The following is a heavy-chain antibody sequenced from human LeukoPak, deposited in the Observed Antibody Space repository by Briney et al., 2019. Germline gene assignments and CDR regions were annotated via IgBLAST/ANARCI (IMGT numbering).Heavy chain of an antibody. V-gene: IGHV3-48*01. CDR1: GLTFIGYS. CDR3: ARGSMALDY. Sequence: GGSLRLSRAASGLTFIGYSMNWVRQAPGRRLQWLSYITSENSTIYYADSVKGRFTISRDNAKNSVFLQMNSLRAEDTAVYYCARGSMALDYWGQGTLVTVSS. CDR2: ITSENSTI. J-gene: IGHJ4*02. D-gene: IGHD2/OR15-2a*01.